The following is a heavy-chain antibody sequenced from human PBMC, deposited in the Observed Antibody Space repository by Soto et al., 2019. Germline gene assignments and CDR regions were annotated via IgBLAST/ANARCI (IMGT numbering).Heavy chain of an antibody. CDR2: ISGSGGST. V-gene: IGHV3-23*01. CDR3: AKGYCSTTSCSFDY. Sequence: EVQLLESGGGLVQPGGSLRLSCAASGFTFSSYAMRWVRQAPGKGLEWVSGISGSGGSTYYADSVKGRFTISRDNSKNTLYLQMNSLRAEDTAVYYCAKGYCSTTSCSFDYWGQGTLVTVSS. D-gene: IGHD2-2*01. J-gene: IGHJ4*02. CDR1: GFTFSSYA.